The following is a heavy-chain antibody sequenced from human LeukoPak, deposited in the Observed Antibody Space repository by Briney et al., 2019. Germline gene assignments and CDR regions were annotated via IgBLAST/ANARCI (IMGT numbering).Heavy chain of an antibody. Sequence: GGSLRLSCAVSGFTVSDNYMSWVRQAPGEGLEWVAVLYSSGNSYYAQVVKGRFSVSRDNSKNTMFLQMNSLRVDDTAVYYCMREGDWAYWGQGTLVTVSS. J-gene: IGHJ4*02. CDR1: GFTVSDNY. CDR2: LYSSGNS. CDR3: MREGDWAY. D-gene: IGHD3-9*01. V-gene: IGHV3-53*01.